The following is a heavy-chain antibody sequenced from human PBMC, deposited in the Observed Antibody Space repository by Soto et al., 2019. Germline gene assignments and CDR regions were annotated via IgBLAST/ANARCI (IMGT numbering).Heavy chain of an antibody. D-gene: IGHD6-19*01. CDR1: GGSIRIYY. V-gene: IGHV4-59*08. CDR3: ARLCGWAPDY. J-gene: IGHJ4*02. Sequence: QVQLQESGPGLVKPSETLSLTCTVSGGSIRIYYWSWIGQPPGKGLEWIGYIYYSGSTNYNPSLNNRITISVATSKTQFSRTLCSVTPADTAVYYCARLCGWAPDYWGQGTLFTVSS. CDR2: IYYSGST.